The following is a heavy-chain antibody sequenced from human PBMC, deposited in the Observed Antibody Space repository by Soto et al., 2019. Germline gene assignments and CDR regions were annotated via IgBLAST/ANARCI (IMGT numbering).Heavy chain of an antibody. V-gene: IGHV4-59*08. CDR3: ARLYYYYYYYMDV. Sequence: PEETLSITCTVSNGSISSYYWSWIRQPPGKGLEWIGYIYYSGSTNYNPSLKSRVTISVDTSKNQFSLKLSSVTAADTAVYYCARLYYYYYYYMDVWGKGTTVTVSS. CDR2: IYYSGST. J-gene: IGHJ6*03. CDR1: NGSISSYY.